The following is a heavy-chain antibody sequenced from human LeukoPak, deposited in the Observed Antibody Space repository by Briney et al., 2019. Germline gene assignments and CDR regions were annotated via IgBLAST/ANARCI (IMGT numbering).Heavy chain of an antibody. D-gene: IGHD3-22*01. CDR2: INHSGTT. Sequence: PSETLSLTCAVYGGSFSGYYWSWIRQPPGKGLEWIGEINHSGTTNYNPSLKSRVTISVDTSKNQFSLKLSSVTAADTAVYYCARVRLGVTMIVVVTPDAFDIWGQGTMVTVSS. CDR1: GGSFSGYY. J-gene: IGHJ3*02. CDR3: ARVRLGVTMIVVVTPDAFDI. V-gene: IGHV4-34*01.